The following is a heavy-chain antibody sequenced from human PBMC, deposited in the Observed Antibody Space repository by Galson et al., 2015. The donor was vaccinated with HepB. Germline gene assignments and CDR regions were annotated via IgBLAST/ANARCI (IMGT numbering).Heavy chain of an antibody. CDR3: ARALGVTWNYYYYYMDV. CDR2: ISSSSSTI. J-gene: IGHJ6*03. V-gene: IGHV3-48*01. Sequence: SLRLSCAASGFTFSSYSMNWVRQAPGKGLEWVSYISSSSSTIYYADSVTGRFTISRDNAKNSLYLHMNSLRAEDTAVYYCARALGVTWNYYYYYMDVWGKGTTVTVSS. D-gene: IGHD2-21*02. CDR1: GFTFSSYS.